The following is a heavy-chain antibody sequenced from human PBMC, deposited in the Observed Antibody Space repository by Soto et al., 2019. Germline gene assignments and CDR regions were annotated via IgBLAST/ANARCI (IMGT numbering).Heavy chain of an antibody. V-gene: IGHV3-15*07. CDR2: IKSKSDSGTI. Sequence: GGSLRLSCTASGFTFTNAWMNWVRQAPGKGLEWVGRIKSKSDSGTIGYAEPVEGRFTISRDESKTPLYLQMNSLKTEDTAMYYCTTDRWRAVAGTGYYHYGLDVWGQGTTVTVSS. D-gene: IGHD6-19*01. CDR3: TTDRWRAVAGTGYYHYGLDV. CDR1: GFTFTNAW. J-gene: IGHJ6*02.